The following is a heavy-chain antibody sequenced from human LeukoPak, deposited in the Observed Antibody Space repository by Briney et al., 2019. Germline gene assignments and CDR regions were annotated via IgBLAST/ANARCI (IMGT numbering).Heavy chain of an antibody. D-gene: IGHD3-10*01. V-gene: IGHV3-21*01. J-gene: IGHJ4*02. CDR2: ISMSSSYM. Sequence: GGSLRLSCVASGFRFSGYVMKWVRQAPGKGLEWVSTISMSSSYMYYADSVRGRFTISRDNAKNSLYLQMASLRAEDAAVYYCAREDYSSGNPTIDHWGQGTLVTVSS. CDR3: AREDYSSGNPTIDH. CDR1: GFRFSGYV.